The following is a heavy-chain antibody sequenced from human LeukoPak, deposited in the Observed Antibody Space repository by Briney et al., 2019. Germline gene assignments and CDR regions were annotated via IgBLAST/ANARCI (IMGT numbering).Heavy chain of an antibody. CDR2: ISSSSSYI. J-gene: IGHJ6*02. V-gene: IGHV3-21*01. CDR3: ARDIRYYDFWSGSYGMDV. Sequence: PGGSLRLSCAASGFTFSSYSMNWVRQAPGKGLEWVSSISSSSSYIYYADSVKGRFTISRDNAKNSLYLQMNSLRAEDTAVYYCARDIRYYDFWSGSYGMDVWGQGTTVTVSS. D-gene: IGHD3-3*01. CDR1: GFTFSSYS.